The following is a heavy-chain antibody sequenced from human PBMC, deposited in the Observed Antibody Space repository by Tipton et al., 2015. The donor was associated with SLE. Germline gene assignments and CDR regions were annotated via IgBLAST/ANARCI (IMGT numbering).Heavy chain of an antibody. CDR1: GGTFSSYA. V-gene: IGHV1-69*01. Sequence: QSGPEVKKPGSSVKVSCKASGGTFSSYAISWVRQAPGQGLEWMGGIIPIYDTANYAQKFQGRVTITADESTSTAYMELSSLRSEDTAVYYCARSRVPAAAGYNYWGQGTLVTVSS. D-gene: IGHD6-13*01. CDR2: IIPIYDTA. CDR3: ARSRVPAAAGYNY. J-gene: IGHJ4*02.